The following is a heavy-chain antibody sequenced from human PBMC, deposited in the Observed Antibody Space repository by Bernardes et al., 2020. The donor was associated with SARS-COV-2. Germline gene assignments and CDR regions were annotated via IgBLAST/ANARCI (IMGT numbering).Heavy chain of an antibody. Sequence: GGSLRLSCAASGFTFNSYNMTWVRQAPGKGLEWISYISSGSTTIYFAGSVKGRFTISRDNAKNSLYLQMNSLRAEDTAVYYCARANKRTTVTDFDYWGQGTLVTVS. CDR1: GFTFNSYN. CDR3: ARANKRTTVTDFDY. D-gene: IGHD4-17*01. CDR2: ISSGSTTI. V-gene: IGHV3-48*04. J-gene: IGHJ4*02.